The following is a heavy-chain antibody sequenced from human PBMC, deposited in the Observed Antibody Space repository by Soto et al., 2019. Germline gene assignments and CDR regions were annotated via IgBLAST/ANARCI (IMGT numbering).Heavy chain of an antibody. CDR1: GFTFSDYY. D-gene: IGHD6-13*01. Sequence: QVQLVESGGGLVKPGGSLRLSCAASGFTFSDYYMSWIRQAPGKGLEWVSYINSSSSYTNYADSVKGRFTISRDNAKNSLYLQMHCLRAEDTAVYYCARIIAAAGGRRYFDLWGRGTLVTVSS. CDR3: ARIIAAAGGRRYFDL. J-gene: IGHJ2*01. CDR2: INSSSSYT. V-gene: IGHV3-11*05.